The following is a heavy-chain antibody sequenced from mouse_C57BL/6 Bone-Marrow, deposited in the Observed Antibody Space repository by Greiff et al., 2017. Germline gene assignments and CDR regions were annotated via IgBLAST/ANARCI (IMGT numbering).Heavy chain of an antibody. J-gene: IGHJ4*01. CDR2: INPSTGGT. Sequence: VQLQQSGPELVKPGASVKISCKASGYSFTGYYMNWVKQSPEKSLEWIGEINPSTGGTTYNQKFKAKATLTVDKSSSTAYMQLKSLTSEDSADYYSARGDSSGYDYAMDYWGQGTSVTVSS. CDR1: GYSFTGYY. D-gene: IGHD3-2*02. CDR3: ARGDSSGYDYAMDY. V-gene: IGHV1-42*01.